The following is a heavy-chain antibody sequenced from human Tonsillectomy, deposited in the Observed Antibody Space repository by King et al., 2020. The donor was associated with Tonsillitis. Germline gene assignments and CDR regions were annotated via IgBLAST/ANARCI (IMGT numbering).Heavy chain of an antibody. V-gene: IGHV4-39*07. CDR3: ARHKGWFGELLLVDP. J-gene: IGHJ5*02. CDR2: IYYRGST. CDR1: GGSISSSGYY. D-gene: IGHD3-10*01. Sequence: MQLQESGPGLVKPSETLSLTCTVSGGSISSSGYYWGWIRQPPGKGLEWIGTIYYRGSTYYNPSLKSRVTISVDTSKNQFSLKLSSVTAADTAVYYCARHKGWFGELLLVDPWGQGTLVTVSS.